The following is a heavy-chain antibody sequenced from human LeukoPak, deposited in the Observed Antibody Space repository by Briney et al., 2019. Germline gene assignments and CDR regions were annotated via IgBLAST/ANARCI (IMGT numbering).Heavy chain of an antibody. J-gene: IGHJ6*02. D-gene: IGHD3-3*01. Sequence: PGGSLRLSCSASGFTVNSYNMNWVRQAPGKGLEWVSCISSSGTKYYADSVKGRFTISRDNAKNSLYLQMNSLRAEDTAVYYCATIPYDFWSGSSYGMDVWGQGTTVTVSS. CDR2: ISSSGTK. CDR1: GFTVNSYN. CDR3: ATIPYDFWSGSSYGMDV. V-gene: IGHV3-48*03.